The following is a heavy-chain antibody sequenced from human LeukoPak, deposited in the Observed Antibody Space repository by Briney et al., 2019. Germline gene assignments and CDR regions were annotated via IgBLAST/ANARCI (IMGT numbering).Heavy chain of an antibody. D-gene: IGHD4-11*01. V-gene: IGHV4-59*12. CDR2: SYYNGNT. Sequence: SETLSLTCTVSGGSITNYYWSWIRQPPGKGLEWIGFSYYNGNTNYNPSLKSRVTISVDMSKNQFSLKLSSVTAADTAVYYCAEDRGNYSYWGQGTLVTVSS. CDR1: GGSITNYY. J-gene: IGHJ4*02. CDR3: AEDRGNYSY.